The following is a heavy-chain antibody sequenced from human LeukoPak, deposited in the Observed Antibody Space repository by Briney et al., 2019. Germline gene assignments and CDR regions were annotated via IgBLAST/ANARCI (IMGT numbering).Heavy chain of an antibody. V-gene: IGHV4-34*01. J-gene: IGHJ4*02. D-gene: IGHD6-13*01. CDR2: INHSGST. CDR3: ARYFGRSQPKKQQLPELNFDY. CDR1: GGSFSGYY. Sequence: SETLSLTCAVYGGSFSGYYWSWIRQPPGKGLEWIGEINHSGSTNYNPSLKSRVTISVDTSKNQFSLTLSSVTAADTAVYYYARYFGRSQPKKQQLPELNFDYWGQGTLVTVSA.